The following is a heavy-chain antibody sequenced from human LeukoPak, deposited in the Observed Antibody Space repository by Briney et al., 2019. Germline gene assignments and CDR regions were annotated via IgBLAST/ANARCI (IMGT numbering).Heavy chain of an antibody. V-gene: IGHV1-2*02. D-gene: IGHD3-3*01. CDR3: ARLTYYDFWSGYNYAFDI. Sequence: GASVKVSCKASGYTFTGYYMHWVRQAPGQGLEWMGWINPSGGGTNYAQKFQGRVTMTRDTSISTAYMELSRLRSDDTAVYYCARLTYYDFWSGYNYAFDIWGQGTMVTVSS. CDR1: GYTFTGYY. J-gene: IGHJ3*02. CDR2: INPSGGGT.